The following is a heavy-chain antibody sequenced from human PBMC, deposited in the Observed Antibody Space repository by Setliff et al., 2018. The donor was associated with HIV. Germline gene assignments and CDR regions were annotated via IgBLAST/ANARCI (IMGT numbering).Heavy chain of an antibody. D-gene: IGHD3-10*01. CDR2: IKSKTDGGTT. CDR3: TTEGVLLWFGESSNFDY. Sequence: PGESLKISCAASGFTFTNAWMSWVRQAPGKGLEWVGRIKSKTDGGTTDHAAPVKGRFTISRDDSKNTLYLQMNSLQTEDTAVYYCTTEGVLLWFGESSNFDYWGQGTLVTVSS. CDR1: GFTFTNAW. V-gene: IGHV3-15*01. J-gene: IGHJ4*02.